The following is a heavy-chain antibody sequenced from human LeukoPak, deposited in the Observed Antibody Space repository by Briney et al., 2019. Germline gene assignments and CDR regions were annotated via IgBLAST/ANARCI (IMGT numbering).Heavy chain of an antibody. Sequence: GASVKVSCKASGGTFSSYAISWVRQAPGQGLEWMGGIIPIFDTADYAQKFQGRVTITADESTSTAYMELSSLRSEDTAVYYCASSLRVFGVVRDYWGQGTLVTVSS. D-gene: IGHD3-3*01. CDR3: ASSLRVFGVVRDY. J-gene: IGHJ4*02. V-gene: IGHV1-69*13. CDR1: GGTFSSYA. CDR2: IIPIFDTA.